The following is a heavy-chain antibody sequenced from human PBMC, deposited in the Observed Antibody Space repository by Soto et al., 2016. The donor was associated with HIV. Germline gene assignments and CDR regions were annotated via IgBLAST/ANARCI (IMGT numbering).Heavy chain of an antibody. CDR3: ARGRGIAVAGRGLFDY. V-gene: IGHV1-2*02. D-gene: IGHD6-19*01. Sequence: QVQLVQSGAEVKKPGASVKVSCKAFGYTFTGYYIHWVRQAPGQGLEWMGWINPKSGDTNHAQTFQGRVTLTRDTSISTAYMELSRLTSDDTAVYYCARGRGIAVAGRGLFDYWARERWSPSPQ. CDR1: GYTFTGYY. J-gene: IGHJ4*02. CDR2: INPKSGDT.